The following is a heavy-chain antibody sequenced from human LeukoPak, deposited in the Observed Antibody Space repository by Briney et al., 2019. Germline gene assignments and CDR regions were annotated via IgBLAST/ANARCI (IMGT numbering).Heavy chain of an antibody. CDR3: ARDGGGYSYGYKYYYGMDV. CDR2: ISYDGSNK. V-gene: IGHV3-30-3*01. CDR1: GFTFSSYW. J-gene: IGHJ6*02. Sequence: HPGGSLRLSCAASGFTFSSYWMTWVRQAPGKGLEWVAVISYDGSNKYYADSVKGRFTISRDNSKNTLYLQMNSLRAEDTAVYYCARDGGGYSYGYKYYYGMDVWGQGTTVTVSS. D-gene: IGHD5-18*01.